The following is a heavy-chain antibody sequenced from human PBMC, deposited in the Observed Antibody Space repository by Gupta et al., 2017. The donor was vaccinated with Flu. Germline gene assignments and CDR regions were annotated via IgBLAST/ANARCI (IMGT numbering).Heavy chain of an antibody. CDR2: INSDGSRT. D-gene: IGHD6-25*01. Sequence: EVQLVESGGCLVQPGGSLRLSCAASGFTFSSYWMHWVRQAPGKGLVWVSRINSDGSRTSDADSVKGRFTISRDNAKDTRYLQMNSLRDEDTAVYYCARGGRAADLAFDYGGQGTMVTVSS. V-gene: IGHV3-74*01. CDR1: GFTFSSYW. J-gene: IGHJ4*02. CDR3: ARGGRAADLAFDY.